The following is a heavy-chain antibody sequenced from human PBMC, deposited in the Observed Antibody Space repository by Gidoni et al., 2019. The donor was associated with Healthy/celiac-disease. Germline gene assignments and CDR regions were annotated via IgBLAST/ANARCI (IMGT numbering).Heavy chain of an antibody. Sequence: QVQLVQSGAEVKKPGSSVKVSCKASGGTFSSYAISWVRQSPGQGLEWMGGIIPIFGTANYAQKFQGRVTITADESTSTAYMELSSLRSEDTAVYYCARLPVVVVAATPYYYYGMDVWGQGTTVTVSS. D-gene: IGHD2-15*01. CDR3: ARLPVVVVAATPYYYYGMDV. CDR2: IIPIFGTA. V-gene: IGHV1-69*01. J-gene: IGHJ6*02. CDR1: GGTFSSYA.